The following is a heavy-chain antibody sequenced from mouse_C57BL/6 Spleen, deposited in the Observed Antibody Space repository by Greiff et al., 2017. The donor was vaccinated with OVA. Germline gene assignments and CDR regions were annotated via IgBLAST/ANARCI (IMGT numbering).Heavy chain of an antibody. V-gene: IGHV5-9-1*02. J-gene: IGHJ1*03. CDR3: TRIDSSGYGYFDV. CDR1: GFTFSSYA. D-gene: IGHD3-2*02. Sequence: EVQGVESGEGLVKPGGSLKLSCAASGFTFSSYAMSWVRQTPEKRLEWVAYISSGGDYIYYADTVKGRFTISRDNARNTLYLQMSSLKSEDTAMYYCTRIDSSGYGYFDVWGTGTTVTVSS. CDR2: ISSGGDYI.